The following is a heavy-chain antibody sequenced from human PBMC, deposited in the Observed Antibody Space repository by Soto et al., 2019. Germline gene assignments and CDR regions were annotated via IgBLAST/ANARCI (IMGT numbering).Heavy chain of an antibody. V-gene: IGHV1-69*01. J-gene: IGHJ6*02. CDR2: SIPIFGTA. D-gene: IGHD5-12*01. CDR3: SRGRGYSGYDHYYFFDMDV. CDR1: GGTFNNYP. Sequence: QVQLVQSGAEVKKPGSSVKVSCKASGGTFNNYPITWVRQAPGEGLEWMGGSIPIFGTANYAQKFQGRVTISVDESTSKAYMELSSLRSEDTAVYYCSRGRGYSGYDHYYFFDMDVWGQVTTVTVSS.